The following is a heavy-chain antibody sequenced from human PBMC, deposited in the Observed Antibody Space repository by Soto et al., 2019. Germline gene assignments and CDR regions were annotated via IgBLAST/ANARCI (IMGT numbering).Heavy chain of an antibody. D-gene: IGHD1-26*01. CDR2: INHSGST. J-gene: IGHJ6*02. V-gene: IGHV4-34*01. CDR3: ARGPKGEVGGTWYYYAMDV. Sequence: PSETLSLTCAVYGGSFSGYYWSWIRQPPGKGLEWIGEINHSGSTNYNPSLKSRVTISVDTSKNQFSLKLNSVTAADTAVYYCARGPKGEVGGTWYYYAMDVPGQGTMVTVSS. CDR1: GGSFSGYY.